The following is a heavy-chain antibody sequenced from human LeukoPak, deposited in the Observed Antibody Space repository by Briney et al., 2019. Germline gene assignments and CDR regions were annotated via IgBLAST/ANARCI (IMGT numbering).Heavy chain of an antibody. CDR1: GFTFSSYW. CDR3: ARGDELRYFDWLSNFDY. V-gene: IGHV3-7*01. J-gene: IGHJ4*02. CDR2: IKQDGGEK. D-gene: IGHD3-9*01. Sequence: GGSLRLSCAASGFTFSSYWMSWVRQAPGKGLEWVANIKQDGGEKYYVDSVKGRFTISRDNAKNSLYLQMNSLRAEDTAVYYCARGDELRYFDWLSNFDYWGQGTLVTVSS.